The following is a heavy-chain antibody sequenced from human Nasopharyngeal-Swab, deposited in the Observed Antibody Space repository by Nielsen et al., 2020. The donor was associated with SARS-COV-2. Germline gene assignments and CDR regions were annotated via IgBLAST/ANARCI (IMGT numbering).Heavy chain of an antibody. CDR2: ISYDGSNK. CDR1: GFTFSSYG. Sequence: GESLKISCAASGFTFSSYGMHWVRQAPGKGLEWVAVISYDGSNKYYADSVKGRFTISRDNSKNTLYLQMNSLRAEDTAVYYCAKAHGSGFYYYYMDVWGKGTTVTVSS. CDR3: AKAHGSGFYYYYMDV. J-gene: IGHJ6*03. V-gene: IGHV3-30*18. D-gene: IGHD3-22*01.